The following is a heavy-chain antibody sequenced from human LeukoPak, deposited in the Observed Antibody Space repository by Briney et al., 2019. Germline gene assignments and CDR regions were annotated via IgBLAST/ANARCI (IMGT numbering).Heavy chain of an antibody. CDR3: AKDHMYRENYYYSYMDV. D-gene: IGHD2-8*01. CDR2: IRYDGSRK. V-gene: IGHV3-30*02. Sequence: GGSLRLSCAVSGLTFSNHGMHWVRQAPGKGLERVAFIRYDGSRKYYADSVKGRFTISRDNSKNTLYLQMDSLRAEDTAVYYCAKDHMYRENYYYSYMDVWGKGTTVTVSS. J-gene: IGHJ6*03. CDR1: GLTFSNHG.